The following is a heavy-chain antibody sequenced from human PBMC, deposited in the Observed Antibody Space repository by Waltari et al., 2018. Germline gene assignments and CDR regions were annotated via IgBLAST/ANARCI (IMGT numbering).Heavy chain of an antibody. Sequence: QLQLQESGSGLVKPSQTLSLTCAVSGGSISSGGYSWSWLRQPPGKGLEWIGYIYHSGSTYYNPSLKSRVTISVDRSKNQFSLKLSSVTAADTAVYYCAREGSGGSYYFDYWGQGTLVTVSS. CDR1: GGSISSGGYS. CDR2: IYHSGST. CDR3: AREGSGGSYYFDY. D-gene: IGHD2-15*01. J-gene: IGHJ4*02. V-gene: IGHV4-30-2*01.